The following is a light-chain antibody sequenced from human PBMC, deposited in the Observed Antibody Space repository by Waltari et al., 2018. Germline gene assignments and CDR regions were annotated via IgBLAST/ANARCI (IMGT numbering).Light chain of an antibody. CDR2: EVS. CDR1: SSDVGGHNH. V-gene: IGLV2-14*01. CDR3: SSYTSSSTLKV. Sequence: SALTQPASVSGSPGQSITIPCTGTSSDVGGHNHVSWYQQHPVKAPKLMIYEVSNRPSGVSKRFSGSKSGNTASLTISGLQAEDEADYYCSSYTSSSTLKVFGGGTKLTVL. J-gene: IGLJ3*02.